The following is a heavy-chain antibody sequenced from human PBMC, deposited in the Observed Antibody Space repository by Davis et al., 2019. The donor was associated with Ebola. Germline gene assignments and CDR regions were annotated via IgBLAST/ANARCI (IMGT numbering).Heavy chain of an antibody. D-gene: IGHD2-15*01. Sequence: SETLSLTCAVYGGSFSGYYWSWIRQPPGKGLEWIGEINHSGSTNYNPSLKSRVTISVDTSKNQFSLKLSAVTAADTAVYYCARGNACSGGSCYSGGDAFDIWGQGQWSPSLQ. CDR2: INHSGST. CDR1: GGSFSGYY. J-gene: IGHJ3*02. V-gene: IGHV4-34*01. CDR3: ARGNACSGGSCYSGGDAFDI.